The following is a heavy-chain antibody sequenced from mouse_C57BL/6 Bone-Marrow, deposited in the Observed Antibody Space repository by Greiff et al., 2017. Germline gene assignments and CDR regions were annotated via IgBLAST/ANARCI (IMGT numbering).Heavy chain of an antibody. J-gene: IGHJ3*01. V-gene: IGHV5-6*01. CDR2: ISSGGSYT. CDR1: GFTFSSYG. Sequence: EVKLVESGGDLVKPGGSLKLSCAASGFTFSSYGMSWVRQTPDKRLEWVATISSGGSYTYYPDSVKGRFTISRDNAKSTLYLQMSSLKSEETAMYYCARHVPEYYGSSDGGPWCAYWGQGTLVTVSA. D-gene: IGHD1-1*01. CDR3: ARHVPEYYGSSDGGPWCAY.